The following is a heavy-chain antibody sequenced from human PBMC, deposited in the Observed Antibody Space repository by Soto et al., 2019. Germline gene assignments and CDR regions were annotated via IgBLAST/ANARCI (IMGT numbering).Heavy chain of an antibody. CDR1: GFTCSNYA. J-gene: IGHJ4*02. Sequence: GGSLRLSCAASGFTCSNYAVTCVRQAPGKGLEWVSTISGSGGSTYYADSVKGRFTISRDNSKNTLYLQMNSLRAEDTAVYYCAKDQGSSWYEIDYWGQGTLVTVSS. CDR3: AKDQGSSWYEIDY. D-gene: IGHD6-13*01. V-gene: IGHV3-23*01. CDR2: ISGSGGST.